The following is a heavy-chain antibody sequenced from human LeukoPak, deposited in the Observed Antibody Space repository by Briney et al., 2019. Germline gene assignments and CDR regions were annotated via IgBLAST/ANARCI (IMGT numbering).Heavy chain of an antibody. CDR1: GYSFTSYW. J-gene: IGHJ4*02. CDR2: IYPGDSDT. Sequence: GESLKISCKGSGYSFTSYWIGWVRQMPGKGLEWMGIIYPGDSDTRYSPSFQGQVTISADKSISTAYLQWSSLKASDTAMYYCARQSRFSGYDSPCFDYWGQGTLVTVSS. CDR3: ARQSRFSGYDSPCFDY. D-gene: IGHD5-12*01. V-gene: IGHV5-51*01.